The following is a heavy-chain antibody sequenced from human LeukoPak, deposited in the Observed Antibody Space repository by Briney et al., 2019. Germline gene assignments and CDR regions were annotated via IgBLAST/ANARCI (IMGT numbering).Heavy chain of an antibody. CDR3: ARGALSAVDY. CDR1: GFTFNNYE. J-gene: IGHJ4*02. D-gene: IGHD3-16*02. Sequence: GGSLRLSCAASGFTFNNYEMNWVRQAPGRGLEWISYIGSSGRTIYYADSVKGRFTISRDNSENTLYLQMNSLGAEDTAVYYCARGALSAVDYWGQGTLVTVSS. CDR2: IGSSGRTI. V-gene: IGHV3-48*03.